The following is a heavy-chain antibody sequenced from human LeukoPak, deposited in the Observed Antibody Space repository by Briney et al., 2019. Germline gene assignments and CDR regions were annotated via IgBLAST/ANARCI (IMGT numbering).Heavy chain of an antibody. CDR1: GGSVSSSY. D-gene: IGHD3-9*01. CDR3: ARHLSRAFDI. V-gene: IGHV4-59*08. CDR2: IYYSGTT. J-gene: IGHJ3*02. Sequence: PSDTLSLTCTVSGGSVSSSYWSWIRQPPRKGLEWIGYIYYSGTTNYNPSLKSRVTISVDMSKNQFSLKLTSVPAADTAVYYCARHLSRAFDIWGQGTMVTVSS.